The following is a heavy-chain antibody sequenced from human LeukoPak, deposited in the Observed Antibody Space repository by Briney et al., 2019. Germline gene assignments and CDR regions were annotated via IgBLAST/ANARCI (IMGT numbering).Heavy chain of an antibody. D-gene: IGHD6-19*01. J-gene: IGHJ6*03. CDR2: ISGSGGST. CDR1: GFTFSSYG. Sequence: GGSLRLSCAASGFTFSSYGMSWVRQAPGKGLEWVSAISGSGGSTYYADSVKGRFTISRDNSKNTLYLQMNSLRAEDTAVYYCARELGSSGSYYMDVWGKGTTVTVSS. CDR3: ARELGSSGSYYMDV. V-gene: IGHV3-23*01.